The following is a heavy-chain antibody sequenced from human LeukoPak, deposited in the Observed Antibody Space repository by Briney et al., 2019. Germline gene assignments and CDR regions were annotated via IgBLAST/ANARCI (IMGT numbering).Heavy chain of an antibody. CDR1: AYTFTGYY. J-gene: IGHJ4*02. V-gene: IGHV1-2*02. CDR3: ARDPEAGAFDL. Sequence: ATVKVSCKASAYTFTGYYMHWLRQAPGQGLEWMGWINPNSGGTNYAQKFRGRVTMTRDTSISTAYMELSRLTSDDTAVYFCARDPEAGAFDLWGQGTLVTVSS. D-gene: IGHD6-13*01. CDR2: INPNSGGT.